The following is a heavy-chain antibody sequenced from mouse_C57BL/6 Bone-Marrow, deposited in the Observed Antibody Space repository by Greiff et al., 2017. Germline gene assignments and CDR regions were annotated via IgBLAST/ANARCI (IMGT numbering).Heavy chain of an antibody. CDR1: GFTFSSYG. Sequence: EVQLVESGGDLVKPGGSLKLSCAASGFTFSSYGMSWVRPTPDKRLEWVATISSGGSYTYYPDSGKGRFTISRDNAKNTLYLQMSSLKSEDTAMYYCARRVGITTVDYFDYWGQGTTLTVS. J-gene: IGHJ2*01. CDR3: ARRVGITTVDYFDY. CDR2: ISSGGSYT. V-gene: IGHV5-6*01. D-gene: IGHD1-1*01.